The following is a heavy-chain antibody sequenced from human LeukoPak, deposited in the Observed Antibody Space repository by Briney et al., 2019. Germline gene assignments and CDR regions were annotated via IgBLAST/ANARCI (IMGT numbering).Heavy chain of an antibody. Sequence: RPGGSLRLSCVASGFTFSSYEMNWVRQAPGKGLEWVSYISSSDTTIYYADSVKGRFTISRDSAKNSLYLQMNSLSGEDTAVYYCARGLTYWGQGTLVTVSS. CDR2: ISSSDTTI. CDR1: GFTFSSYE. D-gene: IGHD3-9*01. CDR3: ARGLTY. J-gene: IGHJ4*02. V-gene: IGHV3-48*03.